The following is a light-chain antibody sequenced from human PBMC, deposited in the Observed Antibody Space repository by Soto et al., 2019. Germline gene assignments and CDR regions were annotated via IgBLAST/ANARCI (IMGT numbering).Light chain of an antibody. Sequence: QSALAQPASVSGSPGQSITTSCTGTSSDVGSYNSVSWYQQYPGKAPTLMIHDVSNRPSGVSNRFSGSKSGNTASLTISGLQDEDEADYYCSSFTSSSSYVFGSGTKVTVL. CDR3: SSFTSSSSYV. CDR2: DVS. J-gene: IGLJ1*01. V-gene: IGLV2-14*03. CDR1: SSDVGSYNS.